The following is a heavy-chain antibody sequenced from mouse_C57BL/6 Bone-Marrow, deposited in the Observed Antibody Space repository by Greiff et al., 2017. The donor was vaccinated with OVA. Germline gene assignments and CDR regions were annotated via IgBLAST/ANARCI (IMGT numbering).Heavy chain of an antibody. CDR2: ISYDGSN. Sequence: VQLQESGPGLVKPSQSLSLTCSVTGYSITSGYYWNWIRQFPGNKLEWMGYISYDGSNNYNPSLKNRISITRDTSKNQFFLKLNSVTTEDTAIYYCARRAPDYFDYWGQGTTLTVSS. CDR3: ARRAPDYFDY. CDR1: GYSITSGYY. D-gene: IGHD3-3*01. J-gene: IGHJ2*01. V-gene: IGHV3-6*01.